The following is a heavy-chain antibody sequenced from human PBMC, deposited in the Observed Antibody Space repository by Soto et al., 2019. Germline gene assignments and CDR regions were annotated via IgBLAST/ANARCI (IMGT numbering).Heavy chain of an antibody. Sequence: QVQLVQSGAEVQKPGSSVKVSCKASGGTFSSYTISWVRQAPGQGLEWMGRIIPILGIANYAQKFQGRVTITADKSTSTAYMELSSLRSEDTAVYYCARGRGIVATINYYYMDVWGKGTTVTVSS. CDR2: IIPILGIA. V-gene: IGHV1-69*02. J-gene: IGHJ6*03. CDR3: ARGRGIVATINYYYMDV. CDR1: GGTFSSYT. D-gene: IGHD5-12*01.